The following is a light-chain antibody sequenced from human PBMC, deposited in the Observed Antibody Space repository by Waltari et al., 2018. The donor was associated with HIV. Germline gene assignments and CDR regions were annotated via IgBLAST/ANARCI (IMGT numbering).Light chain of an antibody. J-gene: IGKJ1*01. CDR1: QDISTW. V-gene: IGKV1-12*01. CDR3: QQTHSCPWT. CDR2: VAS. Sequence: DIQMTQSPSSVSASVGGRVTINCRASQDISTWLAWYQQRPGKAPKLLIYVASTLQSGVPSRFSGSGSGTDFTLTISSLQTEDFATYYCQQTHSCPWTFGQGTKVEIK.